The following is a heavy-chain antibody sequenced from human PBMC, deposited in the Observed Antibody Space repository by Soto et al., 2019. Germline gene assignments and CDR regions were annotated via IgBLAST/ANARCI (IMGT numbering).Heavy chain of an antibody. J-gene: IGHJ3*02. V-gene: IGHV3-48*01. CDR1: GFTFSTYR. CDR3: ARESRGAGYLPAAFDI. CDR2: VTSSSATT. Sequence: EAQLVESGGGLVQTGESLRLSCAASGFTFSTYRMNWVRQTPGKGLEWVSYVTSSSATTYYADSVQGRFTISRDNAKNSLSRQTSSLKAADTAVYYWARESRGAGYLPAAFDIWGQETMVTVSS. D-gene: IGHD3-9*01.